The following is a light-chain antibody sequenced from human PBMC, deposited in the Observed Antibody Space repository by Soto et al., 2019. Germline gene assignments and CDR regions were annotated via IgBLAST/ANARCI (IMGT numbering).Light chain of an antibody. CDR1: QSIRSW. CDR2: KAS. V-gene: IGKV1-5*03. CDR3: QQYNSCSIT. J-gene: IGKJ5*01. Sequence: DIQMTQSPSILSASVGDRVTITCRASQSIRSWLAWYQQKPGKAPKLLIYKASSLESGVPSRFSGSGSGTEFTLTISTLQPDDFGTYYCQQYNSCSITFGQGTRLRL.